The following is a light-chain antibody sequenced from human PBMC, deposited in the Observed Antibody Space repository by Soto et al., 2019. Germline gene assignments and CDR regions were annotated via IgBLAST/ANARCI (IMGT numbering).Light chain of an antibody. J-gene: IGKJ2*01. Sequence: EIVLTQSPGTLSLSPGERATLSCRASHSVSSSYLAWYQQKHGQAPRPLIYGASSRATGIPDRFSGSGSGTDVTLTISRLEPEDFAVYYCQQYGSSPPYTFGQGTKLEI. V-gene: IGKV3-20*01. CDR1: HSVSSSY. CDR2: GAS. CDR3: QQYGSSPPYT.